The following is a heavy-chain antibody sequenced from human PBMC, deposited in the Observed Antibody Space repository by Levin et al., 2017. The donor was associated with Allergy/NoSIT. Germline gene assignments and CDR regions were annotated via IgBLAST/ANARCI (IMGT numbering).Heavy chain of an antibody. CDR3: AIHRLIMSRSVLAWFDP. CDR1: GDSISSSSYY. D-gene: IGHD1-14*01. Sequence: PSETLSLTCSASGDSISSSSYYWGWIRQSPGKGLEWITSIYYSGTTYYNPSLKSRVTISVDRSNNQFSLKLTSVTAADTAIYYCAIHRLIMSRSVLAWFDPWGQGTLVTVSS. V-gene: IGHV4-39*01. J-gene: IGHJ5*02. CDR2: IYYSGTT.